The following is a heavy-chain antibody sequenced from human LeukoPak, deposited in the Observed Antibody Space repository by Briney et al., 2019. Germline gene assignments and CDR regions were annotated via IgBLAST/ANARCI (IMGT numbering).Heavy chain of an antibody. D-gene: IGHD6-19*01. V-gene: IGHV4-38-2*02. CDR3: ARDQLFLAVAARDY. CDR2: IYHSGST. Sequence: SETLSLTCTVSGYSISSGYYWGRIRQPPGKGLEWIGSIYHSGSTYYNPSLKSRVTISVDTSKNQFSLKLSSVTAADTAVYYCARDQLFLAVAARDYWGQGTLVTVSS. CDR1: GYSISSGYY. J-gene: IGHJ4*02.